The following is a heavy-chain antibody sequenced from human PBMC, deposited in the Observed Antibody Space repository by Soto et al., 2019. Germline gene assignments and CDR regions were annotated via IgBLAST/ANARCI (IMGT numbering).Heavy chain of an antibody. CDR3: ARDSTVTTPVGMDV. D-gene: IGHD4-17*01. Sequence: QVQLQESGPGLVKPSQTLSLTCTVSGGSISSGGYYWSWIRQHPGKGLEWIGYIYYSGSTYYNPSLKSRVTISVDTSKNQFSLKLTSVTAADTAVYYCARDSTVTTPVGMDVWGQGTTVTVSS. CDR1: GGSISSGGYY. J-gene: IGHJ6*02. CDR2: IYYSGST. V-gene: IGHV4-31*03.